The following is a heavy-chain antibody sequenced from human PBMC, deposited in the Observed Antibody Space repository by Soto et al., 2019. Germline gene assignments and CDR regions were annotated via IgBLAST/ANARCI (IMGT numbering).Heavy chain of an antibody. Sequence: EVQLLVSGGRFVQPGGSLKLSCEASGFTFGNYAMTWVRQAPGKGLEWVSTISGSGDRTYYAYSVTGRVTISRDNSKNTLYLQMHSLGVEDTAVYFCAKDTVAIRSFYFDSWAQGTLVTVSS. D-gene: IGHD2-21*01. V-gene: IGHV3-23*01. CDR3: AKDTVAIRSFYFDS. CDR2: ISGSGDRT. J-gene: IGHJ4*02. CDR1: GFTFGNYA.